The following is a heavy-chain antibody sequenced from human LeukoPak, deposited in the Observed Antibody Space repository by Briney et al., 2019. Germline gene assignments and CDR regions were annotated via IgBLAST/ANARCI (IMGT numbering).Heavy chain of an antibody. CDR2: INAGNGNT. J-gene: IGHJ4*02. Sequence: ASVKVSCKASGYTFTSYAMHWVRQAPGQRLECMGWINAGNGNTKYSQKFQGRVTITRDTSASTAYMELSSLRSEDTAVYYCARVPSPQWELPNAPLDYWGQGTLVTVSS. V-gene: IGHV1-3*01. CDR1: GYTFTSYA. D-gene: IGHD1-26*01. CDR3: ARVPSPQWELPNAPLDY.